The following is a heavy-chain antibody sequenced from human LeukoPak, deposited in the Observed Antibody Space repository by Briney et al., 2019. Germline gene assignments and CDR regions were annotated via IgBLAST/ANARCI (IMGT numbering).Heavy chain of an antibody. Sequence: GGSLRLSCAASGFTFSSYWMSWVRQAPGKGLEWVANIKQDGSEKYYVDSVKGRFSVSRGNAKNSLYLQMNGLRVEDTAVYYCTRLQIAVAGPNWFDPWGQGTLVTVSS. CDR1: GFTFSSYW. CDR2: IKQDGSEK. J-gene: IGHJ5*02. CDR3: TRLQIAVAGPNWFDP. V-gene: IGHV3-7*01. D-gene: IGHD6-19*01.